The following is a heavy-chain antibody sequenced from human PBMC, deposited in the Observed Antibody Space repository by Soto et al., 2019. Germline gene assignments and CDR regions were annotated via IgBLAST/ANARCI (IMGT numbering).Heavy chain of an antibody. CDR2: ISYDGSNK. V-gene: IGHV3-30*18. CDR1: GFTFSSYG. D-gene: IGHD5-18*01. J-gene: IGHJ4*02. CDR3: AKDHSYGFDY. Sequence: PGGSLRLSCAASGFTFSSYGMHWVRQAPGKGLEWVAVISYDGSNKYYADSVKGRFTISRDNSKNTLYLQMSSLRAEDTAVYYCAKDHSYGFDYWGQGTLVTVSS.